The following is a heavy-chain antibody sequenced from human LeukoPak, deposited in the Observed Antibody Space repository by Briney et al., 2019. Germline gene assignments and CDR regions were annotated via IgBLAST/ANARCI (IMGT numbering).Heavy chain of an antibody. J-gene: IGHJ4*02. CDR3: ASKKTSGSNYFDY. CDR1: GGSISSDTW. CDR2: IHHTGSS. D-gene: IGHD1-26*01. Sequence: SETLSLTCAVSGGSISSDTWWSWVRQPPGKGLEWIGEIHHTGSSNYNPSPKSRLTTSLDKFKNQFSLKLNSVTAADTAVYYCASKKTSGSNYFDYWGQGTLVTVSS. V-gene: IGHV4-4*02.